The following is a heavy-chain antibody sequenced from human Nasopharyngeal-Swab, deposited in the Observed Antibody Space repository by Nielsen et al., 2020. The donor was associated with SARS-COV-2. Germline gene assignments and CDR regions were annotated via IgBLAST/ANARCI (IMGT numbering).Heavy chain of an antibody. CDR1: GFTFSSYG. J-gene: IGHJ4*02. CDR2: IWYDGSNK. V-gene: IGHV3-33*01. CDR3: ARDFPFGGDVVY. D-gene: IGHD3-10*01. Sequence: LSLTCAASGFTFSSYGMHWVRQAPGKGLEWVAVIWYDGSNKYYADSVKGRFTISSDNSKNTLYLQMNSLRAEDTAVYYCARDFPFGGDVVYWGQGTLVTVSS.